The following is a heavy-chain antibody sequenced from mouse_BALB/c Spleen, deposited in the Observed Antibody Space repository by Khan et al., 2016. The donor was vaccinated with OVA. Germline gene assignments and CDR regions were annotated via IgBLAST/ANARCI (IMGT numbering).Heavy chain of an antibody. V-gene: IGHV1-7*01. Sequence: QVQLQQSGAELAKPGASVKMSCKASGYTFTSYWMHWVKQRPGQGLEWIGYINPSTGYTEYNQKFKDKATLTADKSSSTAYIQLSSLTSEDSAVYYCANHGSSSAWFTYWGQGTLVTVSA. CDR1: GYTFTSYW. CDR3: ANHGSSSAWFTY. J-gene: IGHJ3*01. D-gene: IGHD1-1*01. CDR2: INPSTGYT.